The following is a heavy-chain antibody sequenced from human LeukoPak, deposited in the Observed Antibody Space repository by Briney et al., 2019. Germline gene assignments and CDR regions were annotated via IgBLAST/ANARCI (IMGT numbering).Heavy chain of an antibody. D-gene: IGHD1-26*01. J-gene: IGHJ6*02. CDR3: ARDGKVVASTANKYYYYGMDV. CDR2: ISSSSSYI. CDR1: GFTFSSYS. Sequence: GGSLRLSCAASGFTFSSYSMNWVRQAPGKGLEWVSSISSSSSYIYYADSVKGRFTISRDNAKNSLYLQMNSLRAEDTAVYYCARDGKVVASTANKYYYYGMDVWGQGTTVTVSS. V-gene: IGHV3-21*01.